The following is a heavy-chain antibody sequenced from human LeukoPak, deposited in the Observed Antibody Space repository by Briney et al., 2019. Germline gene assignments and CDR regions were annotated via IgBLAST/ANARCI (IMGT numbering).Heavy chain of an antibody. J-gene: IGHJ4*02. CDR2: IYYSGST. Sequence: PSETLSLTCTISGGSISSSSYYWGWIRQPPGKGLEWIGSIYYSGSTYYNPSLKSRVTISVDTSKNQFSLKLSSVTAADTAVYYCASSSGYYIPDYWGQGTLVTVSS. D-gene: IGHD3-22*01. CDR3: ASSSGYYIPDY. V-gene: IGHV4-39*07. CDR1: GGSISSSSYY.